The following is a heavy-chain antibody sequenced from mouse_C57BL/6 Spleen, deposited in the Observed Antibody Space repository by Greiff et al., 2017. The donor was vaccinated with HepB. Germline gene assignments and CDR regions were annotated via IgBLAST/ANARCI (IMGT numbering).Heavy chain of an antibody. CDR3: AKQTAQATWFAY. V-gene: IGHV1-42*01. Sequence: VQLQQSGPELVKPGASVKISCKASGYSFTGYYMNWVKQSPEKSLEWIGEINPSTGGTTYNQKFKAKATLTVDKSSSTAYMQLKSLTSEDSAVYDCAKQTAQATWFAYWGHGTLVTVSA. D-gene: IGHD3-2*02. CDR2: INPSTGGT. CDR1: GYSFTGYY. J-gene: IGHJ3*01.